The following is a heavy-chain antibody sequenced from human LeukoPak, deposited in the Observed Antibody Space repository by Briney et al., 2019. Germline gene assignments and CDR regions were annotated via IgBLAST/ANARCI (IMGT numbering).Heavy chain of an antibody. D-gene: IGHD6-19*01. V-gene: IGHV1-46*01. J-gene: IGHJ6*02. CDR2: IKHSSRRT. CDR3: ASLNIRSSGWPNYYYYYGMDV. Sequence: ASLRVSPVPSGDTFTSYYMHSGRQAPGQGVEWMGIIKHSSRRTSYAQKFQGRVTITADESTSTAYMELSSLRSEDTAVYYCASLNIRSSGWPNYYYYYGMDVWGQGTTVTVSS. CDR1: GDTFTSYY.